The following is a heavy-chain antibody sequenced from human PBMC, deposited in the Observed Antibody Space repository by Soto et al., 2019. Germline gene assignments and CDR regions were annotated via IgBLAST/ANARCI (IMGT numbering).Heavy chain of an antibody. V-gene: IGHV3-21*01. Sequence: GGSLRLSCAASGFTFSSYSMNWVRQAPGEGLEWVSSISSSSSYIYYADSVKGRFTISRDNAKNSLYLQMNSLRAEDTAVYYCARDPCSSTSCYSHYYYYMDVWGKGTTVTVSS. CDR2: ISSSSSYI. CDR1: GFTFSSYS. CDR3: ARDPCSSTSCYSHYYYYMDV. D-gene: IGHD2-2*02. J-gene: IGHJ6*03.